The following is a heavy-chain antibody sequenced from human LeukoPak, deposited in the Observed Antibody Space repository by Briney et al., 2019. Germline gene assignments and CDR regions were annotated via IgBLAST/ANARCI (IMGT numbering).Heavy chain of an antibody. V-gene: IGHV1-69*13. CDR1: GGTFSNYDFTFTSYA. CDR2: IIPIYGRA. Sequence: GASVKVPCKASGGTFSNYDFTFTSYAITWVRQAPGQGLEWMGGIIPIYGRADYPQKFQGRVTIAADESTRTVTMQLSSLRSEDTAVYYCAGFFYDNSNAAFDIWGQGTVVTVS. CDR3: AGFFYDNSNAAFDI. J-gene: IGHJ3*02. D-gene: IGHD3-22*01.